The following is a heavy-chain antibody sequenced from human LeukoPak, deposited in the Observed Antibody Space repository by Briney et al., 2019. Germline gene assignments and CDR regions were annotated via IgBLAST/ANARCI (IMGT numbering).Heavy chain of an antibody. CDR3: ARVRKVVVPAAMLSGYYYYYYGMDV. CDR2: INPNSGGT. D-gene: IGHD2-2*01. Sequence: GASVKVSCKAFGYTFTGYYMHWVRQAPGQGLEWMGWINPNSGGTNYAQKFQGRVTMNRDTSISTAYMELSRLRSDDTAVYYCARVRKVVVPAAMLSGYYYYYYGMDVWGQGTTVTVSS. V-gene: IGHV1-2*02. CDR1: GYTFTGYY. J-gene: IGHJ6*02.